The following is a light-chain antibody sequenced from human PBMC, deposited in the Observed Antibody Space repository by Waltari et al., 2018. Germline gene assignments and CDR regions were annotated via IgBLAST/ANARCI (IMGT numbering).Light chain of an antibody. Sequence: SALTQPASVSGSPGQSITISCTGTSSDVGGYNYVSWYHQHPGKAPKLMIYEVSNRPSGVSNRFSGSKSGNTASLTISGLQAEDEADYYCSSYTSSSTLGVFGTGTKVTVL. CDR2: EVS. V-gene: IGLV2-14*01. J-gene: IGLJ1*01. CDR1: SSDVGGYNY. CDR3: SSYTSSSTLGV.